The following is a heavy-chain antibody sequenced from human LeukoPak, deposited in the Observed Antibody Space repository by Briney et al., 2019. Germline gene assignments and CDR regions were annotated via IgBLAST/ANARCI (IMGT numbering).Heavy chain of an antibody. CDR3: SRGTAVEESARYSQYYLDY. J-gene: IGHJ4*02. CDR2: IYSSGSL. D-gene: IGHD6-19*01. V-gene: IGHV4-4*07. Sequence: SETLSLTCTVSGGSISNYYWSWIRQPAGKGLEWIGRIYSSGSLNYKPSLKSRVTISVEKSKNQFSLKLSSVTAADTAVYYCSRGTAVEESARYSQYYLDYWGQGTLVTVSS. CDR1: GGSISNYY.